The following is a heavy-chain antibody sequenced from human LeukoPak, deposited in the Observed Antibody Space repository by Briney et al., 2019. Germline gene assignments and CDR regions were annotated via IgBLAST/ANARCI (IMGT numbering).Heavy chain of an antibody. D-gene: IGHD4-17*01. V-gene: IGHV3-48*01. CDR3: ARDRDGDEDFDY. Sequence: PGGSLRLSCAFSGFTINDYGANWVRRAPGKGLEWLSHTSVTGAVTTYADSLKGRFTISSDTAKNSLYLQLNSLTVGDTAIYYCARDRDGDEDFDYWGRGTLVTVSS. J-gene: IGHJ4*02. CDR2: TSVTGAVT. CDR1: GFTINDYG.